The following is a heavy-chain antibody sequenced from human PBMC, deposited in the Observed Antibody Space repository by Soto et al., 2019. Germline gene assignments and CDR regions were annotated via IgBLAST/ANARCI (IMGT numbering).Heavy chain of an antibody. D-gene: IGHD2-2*01. CDR2: INSTGTIK. CDR1: GFTFSTYS. Sequence: PGGSLRLSCAASGFTFSTYSMNWVRQAPGKGLEWVAYINSTGTIKYYASSVKGRFTISRDNAKNSLYLQMNSLRAEDTAVYYCARMSSSISPGCWGQGTLVTVSS. CDR3: ARMSSSISPGC. J-gene: IGHJ4*02. V-gene: IGHV3-48*01.